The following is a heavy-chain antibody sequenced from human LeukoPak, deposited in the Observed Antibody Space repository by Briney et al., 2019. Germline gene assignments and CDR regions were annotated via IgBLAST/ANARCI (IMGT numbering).Heavy chain of an antibody. CDR3: AREGGSYYYGSGSLEQTAYFDY. CDR1: GGSISSSSYY. J-gene: IGHJ4*02. D-gene: IGHD3-10*01. Sequence: SETLSLTCTVSGGSISSSSYYWGWIRQPPGKGLEWIGSIYYSGSTYYNPSLKSRATMSVDMSKNQFSLRLTSVTAADTAVYYCAREGGSYYYGSGSLEQTAYFDYWGQGTLVTVSS. V-gene: IGHV4-39*07. CDR2: IYYSGST.